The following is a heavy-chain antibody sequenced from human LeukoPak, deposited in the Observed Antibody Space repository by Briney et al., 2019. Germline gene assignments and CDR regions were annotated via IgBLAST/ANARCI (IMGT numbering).Heavy chain of an antibody. V-gene: IGHV1-46*01. D-gene: IGHD3-10*01. J-gene: IGHJ3*02. CDR1: GYIFTSYY. Sequence: ASVKVSCKASGYIFTSYYMHWVRQAPGEGLEWMGIINPTGGSTSYAQKFQGRVTMTRNTPINTAYMELSSLRYEDTGVYYCARGGSRSFDIWGQGTMVTVSS. CDR2: INPTGGST. CDR3: ARGGSRSFDI.